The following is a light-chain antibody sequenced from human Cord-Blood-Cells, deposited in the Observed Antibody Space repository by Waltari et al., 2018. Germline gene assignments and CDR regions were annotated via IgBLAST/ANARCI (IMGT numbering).Light chain of an antibody. V-gene: IGKV4-1*01. CDR3: QQYYSTPWT. CDR2: WAS. CDR1: QSVLYSSNNKNY. Sequence: DIVITQSPDPLAVSLGERATLNCKSSQSVLYSSNNKNYLAWYQQKPGQPPKLLIYWASTRGSGVPDRFSGSGSGTDFTLTISSLQAEDVAVYYSQQYYSTPWTFGQGTTVEIK. J-gene: IGKJ1*01.